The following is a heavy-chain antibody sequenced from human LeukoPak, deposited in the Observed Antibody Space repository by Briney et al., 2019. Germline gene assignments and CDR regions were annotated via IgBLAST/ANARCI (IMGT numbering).Heavy chain of an antibody. CDR2: IYYSGST. D-gene: IGHD1-26*01. J-gene: IGHJ4*02. V-gene: IGHV4-39*01. CDR1: GGSISSGGYY. Sequence: PSETLSLTCDVSGGSISSGGYYWGWIRQPPGKGLEWIGSIYYSGSTYYNPSLKSRVTISVDTSKNQFSLKLSSVTAADTAVYYCARRSGRKPYWGQGTLVTVSS. CDR3: ARRSGRKPY.